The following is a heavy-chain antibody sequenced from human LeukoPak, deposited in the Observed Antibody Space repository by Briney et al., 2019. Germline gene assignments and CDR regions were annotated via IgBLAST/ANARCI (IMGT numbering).Heavy chain of an antibody. CDR3: AKDPTAVIPRRDAFDI. Sequence: GGSLRFSCAASGFTFSSYAMSWVRQAPGKGLEWVSAISGSGGSTYYADSVKGRFTISRDNSKNTLYLQMNSLRAEDTAVYYCAKDPTAVIPRRDAFDIWGQGTMVTVSS. J-gene: IGHJ3*02. D-gene: IGHD4-23*01. CDR2: ISGSGGST. V-gene: IGHV3-23*01. CDR1: GFTFSSYA.